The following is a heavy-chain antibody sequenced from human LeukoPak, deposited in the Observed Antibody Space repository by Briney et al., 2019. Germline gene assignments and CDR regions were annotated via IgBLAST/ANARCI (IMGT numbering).Heavy chain of an antibody. V-gene: IGHV1-69*05. CDR1: GGTSSSYA. Sequence: SVKVSCKASGGTSSSYAISWVRQAPGQGLEWMGGIIPIFGTANYAQKFQGRVTITTDESTSTAYMELSSLRSEDTAVYYCARERYGSGSYTLAFRRRNHDAFDIWGQGTMVTVSS. CDR3: ARERYGSGSYTLAFRRRNHDAFDI. CDR2: IIPIFGTA. J-gene: IGHJ3*02. D-gene: IGHD3-10*01.